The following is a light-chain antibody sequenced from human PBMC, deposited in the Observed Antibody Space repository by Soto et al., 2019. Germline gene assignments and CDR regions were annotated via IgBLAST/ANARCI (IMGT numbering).Light chain of an antibody. J-gene: IGKJ1*01. V-gene: IGKV3-15*01. Sequence: IGMTQSPATLSVSPGERATLSCRASQSISNNLAWYHQRPGQAPRLLIYGASTWATGIPARFSGSGSGTEFTLTISSLQSEDFAVYYCQQYNNWWTFGQGTRVEIK. CDR2: GAS. CDR1: QSISNN. CDR3: QQYNNWWT.